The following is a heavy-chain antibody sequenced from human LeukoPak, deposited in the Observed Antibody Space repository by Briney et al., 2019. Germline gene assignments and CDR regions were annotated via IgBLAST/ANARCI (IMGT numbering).Heavy chain of an antibody. CDR3: AKGSSSVRPYFFDY. D-gene: IGHD3-10*01. V-gene: IGHV3-23*01. CDR1: GFTLSSYN. J-gene: IGHJ4*02. Sequence: GGSLRLSCAASGFTLSSYNLHWVRQAPGRGLEWFSAISGSGSSTYYADAVKGRFTISRDTSKTTLFLEMNSLRADDTAVYYCAKGSSSVRPYFFDYWGQGTLVTVSS. CDR2: ISGSGSST.